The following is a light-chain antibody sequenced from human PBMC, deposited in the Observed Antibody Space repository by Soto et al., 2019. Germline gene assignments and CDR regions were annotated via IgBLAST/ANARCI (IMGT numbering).Light chain of an antibody. V-gene: IGKV1-5*01. CDR3: QQYNVYSWT. CDR1: QSIGRW. CDR2: DAS. J-gene: IGKJ1*01. Sequence: DIRMTQSPSTLSASVGDRSTITCRASQSIGRWLAWYRQKPGKAPNLLIYDASSLQNGVPSRFSGSGSGTEFTLTISSLQPDDFAIYYCQQYNVYSWTFGQGNKV.